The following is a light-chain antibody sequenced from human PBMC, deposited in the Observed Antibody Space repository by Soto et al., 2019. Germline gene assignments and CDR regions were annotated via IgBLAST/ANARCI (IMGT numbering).Light chain of an antibody. J-gene: IGKJ4*01. CDR1: QTINTY. Sequence: DIQMTQSPSSLSASIGDTVTIACRASQTINTYLNWYQQKPGKAPKLLIYAASILQSGVPSRFSGSGSGTDFTLTINSLQREDFATYYCQQLNSYPLTFGGGTQVEIX. CDR3: QQLNSYPLT. V-gene: IGKV1-39*01. CDR2: AAS.